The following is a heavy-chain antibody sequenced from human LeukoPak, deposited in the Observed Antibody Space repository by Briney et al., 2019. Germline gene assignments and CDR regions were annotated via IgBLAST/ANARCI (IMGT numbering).Heavy chain of an antibody. J-gene: IGHJ6*03. V-gene: IGHV3-66*01. CDR2: IYSGGST. CDR1: GFTVSSNY. CDR3: AKKGAPYYYYYYMDV. Sequence: PGGSLRLSCAASGFTVSSNYMSWVRQAPGKGLEWVSVIYSGGSTYYADSVKGRFTISRDNSKNTLYLQMNSLRAEDTAVYYCAKKGAPYYYYYYMDVWGKGTTVTVSS.